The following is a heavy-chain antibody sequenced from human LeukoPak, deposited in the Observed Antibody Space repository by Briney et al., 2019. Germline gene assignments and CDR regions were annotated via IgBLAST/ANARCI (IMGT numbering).Heavy chain of an antibody. V-gene: IGHV3-23*01. J-gene: IGHJ4*02. CDR2: ISDSGGST. D-gene: IGHD6-19*01. Sequence: GGSLRLSCAASGFTFSSYAMSWVRQAPGKGLEWVSGISDSGGSTYYADSVKGRFTISRDNSKNTLYLQMNSLRAEDTALYYCAKTQQWLGKGDFDYWGQGTLVTVSS. CDR3: AKTQQWLGKGDFDY. CDR1: GFTFSSYA.